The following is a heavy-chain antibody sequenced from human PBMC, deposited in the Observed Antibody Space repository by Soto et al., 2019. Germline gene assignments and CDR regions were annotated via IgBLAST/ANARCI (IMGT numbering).Heavy chain of an antibody. Sequence: GGSLRLSCAASGFTFSSYAMSWVRQAPGKGLEWVSAISGSGGSTYYAGSVKGRFTVSRDNSKSTLYLQMNSLRAEATAVYYCAKDPIAETGPAGRYGMDVWGQGTTVTVSS. D-gene: IGHD6-19*01. CDR1: GFTFSSYA. V-gene: IGHV3-23*01. CDR3: AKDPIAETGPAGRYGMDV. CDR2: ISGSGGST. J-gene: IGHJ6*02.